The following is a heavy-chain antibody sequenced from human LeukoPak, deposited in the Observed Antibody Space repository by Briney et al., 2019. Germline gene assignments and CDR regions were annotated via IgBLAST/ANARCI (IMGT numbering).Heavy chain of an antibody. V-gene: IGHV1-18*01. Sequence: ASVKVSCKASGYTFTSYGIAWVRQAPGQGLQWMGWISANNGDTSYSQKLQGRVTMTTDTSTNTAYMELRSLTSDDTAVYYCARELMVYANVWYGMDVWGQGTTVTVSS. CDR2: ISANNGDT. D-gene: IGHD2-8*01. CDR1: GYTFTSYG. CDR3: ARELMVYANVWYGMDV. J-gene: IGHJ6*02.